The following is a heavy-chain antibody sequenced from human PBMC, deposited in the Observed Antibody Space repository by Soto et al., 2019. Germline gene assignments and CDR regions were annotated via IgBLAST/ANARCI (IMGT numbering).Heavy chain of an antibody. CDR2: IYYSGST. V-gene: IGHV4-30-4*01. CDR1: GGSISSGDYY. Sequence: PSETLSLTCTVSGGSISSGDYYWSWIRQPPGKGLEWIGYIYYSGSTYYNPSLKSRVTISVDTSKNQFSLKLSSVTAADTAVYYCARVADCSGGSCYFSFDYWGQGTLVTVSS. CDR3: ARVADCSGGSCYFSFDY. D-gene: IGHD2-15*01. J-gene: IGHJ4*02.